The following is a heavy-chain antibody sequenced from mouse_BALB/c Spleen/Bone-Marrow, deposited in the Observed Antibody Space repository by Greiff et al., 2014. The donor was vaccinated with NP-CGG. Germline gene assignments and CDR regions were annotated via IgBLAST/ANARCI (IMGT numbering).Heavy chain of an antibody. CDR2: IWADGST. D-gene: IGHD1-2*01. Sequence: QGQLKQSGPGLGAPSQSLSITCTVSGVSFTNYGLHWGRQPPGKGLGGLGVIWADGSTNYNSALMSRLSISKDNSKSQVFFKMNSLQTDDTAMYYCARITTATGAMDYWGQGTSVTVSS. V-gene: IGHV2-9*02. J-gene: IGHJ4*01. CDR3: ARITTATGAMDY. CDR1: GVSFTNYG.